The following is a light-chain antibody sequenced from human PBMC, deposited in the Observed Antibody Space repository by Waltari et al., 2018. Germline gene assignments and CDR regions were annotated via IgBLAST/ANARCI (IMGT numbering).Light chain of an antibody. CDR3: QQRSNWPPIT. CDR1: QSVGSE. V-gene: IGKV3-11*01. Sequence: EVVLTQSPATLSLSPGERATLSCRASQSVGSELAWYQQKAGQAPRLLIYDASNRATGISDRFSGSVSGTDFALTISSLEPEDVAVYFCQQRSNWPPITFGQGTRLEIK. J-gene: IGKJ5*01. CDR2: DAS.